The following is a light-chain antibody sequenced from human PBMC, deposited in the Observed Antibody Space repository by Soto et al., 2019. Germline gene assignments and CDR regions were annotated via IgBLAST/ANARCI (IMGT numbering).Light chain of an antibody. Sequence: EIVLTQSPGTLALSPGERAALSCRASESVSRSFLAWYQQKPGQAPRLLIYGASTRATDIPHRFSGSGSGTDFTLTISRLEPEDFAVYYCQQYGSSPPDFGGGTKVDIK. CDR3: QQYGSSPPD. J-gene: IGKJ4*01. CDR1: ESVSRSF. CDR2: GAS. V-gene: IGKV3-20*01.